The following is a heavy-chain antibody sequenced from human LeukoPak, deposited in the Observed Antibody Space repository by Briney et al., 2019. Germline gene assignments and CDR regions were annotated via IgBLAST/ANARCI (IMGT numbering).Heavy chain of an antibody. D-gene: IGHD3-10*01. V-gene: IGHV3-23*01. CDR2: ISVSGNT. CDR3: AKVRFLGVGPIDS. Sequence: GGSLRLSCAASGFTFSSYAMSWVRQAPGKGLEWVSAISVSGNTYHADSVKGRFTISRDSSKNTLYLQMNRLRAEDAAVYYCAKVRFLGVGPIDSWGQGTLVTVSS. CDR1: GFTFSSYA. J-gene: IGHJ4*02.